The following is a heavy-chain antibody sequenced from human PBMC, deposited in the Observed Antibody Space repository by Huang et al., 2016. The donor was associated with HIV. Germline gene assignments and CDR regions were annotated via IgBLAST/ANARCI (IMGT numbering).Heavy chain of an antibody. CDR2: IKQDGSEK. CDR3: ARGGTYSGWWQDY. CDR1: GFTFSSYW. V-gene: IGHV3-7*01. J-gene: IGHJ4*02. Sequence: EVQLVESGGGLVQPGGSLRLSCVASGFTFSSYWMSWVRQAPGKGVEGVANIKQDGSEKYYVDSGKGRFTISRDNAKNSLYLQMNSLRAEDTAVYYCARGGTYSGWWQDYWGQGTLVTVSS. D-gene: IGHD6-19*01.